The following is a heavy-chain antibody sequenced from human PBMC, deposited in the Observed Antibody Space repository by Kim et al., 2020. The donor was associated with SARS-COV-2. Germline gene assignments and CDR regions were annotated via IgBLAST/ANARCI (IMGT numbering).Heavy chain of an antibody. CDR3: ARDAWSPRGTVGFYY. CDR2: INQGGTEA. Sequence: GGSLRLSCTASGFTFNTYGMSWVRQAPGKGLEWVSDINQGGTEAKYVDSMKGRFTISRDNAKNTVYLQMNSLRAEDTAVYYCARDAWSPRGTVGFYY. V-gene: IGHV3-7*01. J-gene: IGHJ6*01. D-gene: IGHD1-1*01. CDR1: GFTFNTYG.